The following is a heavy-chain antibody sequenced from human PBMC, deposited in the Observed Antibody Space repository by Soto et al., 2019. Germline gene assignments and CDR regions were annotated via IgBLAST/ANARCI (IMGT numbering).Heavy chain of an antibody. J-gene: IGHJ3*02. V-gene: IGHV4-31*03. Sequence: SDTLSLTCTVSGGSISSGGYYWSWIRQHPGKGLEWIGYIYYSGSTYYNPSLKSRVTISVDTSKNQFSLKLSSVTAADTAVYYCARDRGSSDAFDIWGQGTMVTVSS. CDR2: IYYSGST. D-gene: IGHD6-6*01. CDR1: GGSISSGGYY. CDR3: ARDRGSSDAFDI.